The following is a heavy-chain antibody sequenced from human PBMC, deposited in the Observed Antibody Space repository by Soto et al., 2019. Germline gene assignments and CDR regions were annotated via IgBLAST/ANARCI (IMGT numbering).Heavy chain of an antibody. CDR3: ARDLVYYDSSGYGYYVDY. D-gene: IGHD3-22*01. J-gene: IGHJ4*02. Sequence: GXSQRLSCTAAGFPFGSYAMHWVRQEPGKGLEWVAVISYDGSNKYYADSVKGRFTISRDNSKNTLYLQMNSLRAEDTAVYYCARDLVYYDSSGYGYYVDYWVQGTLVIVSS. CDR1: GFPFGSYA. CDR2: ISYDGSNK. V-gene: IGHV3-30-3*01.